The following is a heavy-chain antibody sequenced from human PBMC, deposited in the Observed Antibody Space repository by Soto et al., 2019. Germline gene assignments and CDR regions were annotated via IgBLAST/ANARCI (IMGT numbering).Heavy chain of an antibody. Sequence: EGQLVESGGGLVQAGGSLRLTCEGFGLTFSPYWMTWVRQAPGKGLEWVASIKEDGSVKNYADSVKGRFTVSRDNVKRGMFSQMASVRGDDTAVYFWAGGVSREYSSVFGLWGRGARVTVSS. J-gene: IGHJ4*02. V-gene: IGHV3-7*03. D-gene: IGHD3-3*01. CDR3: AGGVSREYSSVFGL. CDR1: GLTFSPYW. CDR2: IKEDGSVK.